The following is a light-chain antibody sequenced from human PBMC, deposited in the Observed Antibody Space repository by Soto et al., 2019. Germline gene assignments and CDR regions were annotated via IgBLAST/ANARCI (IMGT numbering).Light chain of an antibody. CDR3: MSYTTSSSGV. CDR2: EVS. V-gene: IGLV2-14*01. CDR1: SSDIGNYNY. J-gene: IGLJ3*02. Sequence: QSALTQPASVSGSPGQSITISCTGTSSDIGNYNYVSWYQQNPGKAPKLIIYEVSNRPSGVSNRFSGSKSGNTASLTISGLQAEDEADYYCMSYTTSSSGVFGGGTKLTVL.